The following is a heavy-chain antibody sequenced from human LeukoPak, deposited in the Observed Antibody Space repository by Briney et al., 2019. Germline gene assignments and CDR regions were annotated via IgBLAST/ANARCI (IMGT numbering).Heavy chain of an antibody. CDR3: ARWAGGHYDY. D-gene: IGHD1-26*01. CDR1: GFTFSRYW. V-gene: IGHV3-7*01. J-gene: IGHJ4*02. Sequence: GRSLRLSCAASGFTFSRYWMSWVRQAPGKGLEWVANIKQDGSEKYYVDSVKGRFTISRDNGKNSMYLQMNSLRAEDTAVYYCARWAGGHYDYWGQGTLVTVSS. CDR2: IKQDGSEK.